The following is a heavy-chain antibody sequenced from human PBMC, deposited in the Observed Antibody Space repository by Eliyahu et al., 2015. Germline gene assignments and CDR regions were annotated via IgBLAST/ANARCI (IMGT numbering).Heavy chain of an antibody. V-gene: IGHV4-38-2*01. Sequence: QVQLQESGPGLVKPSETLSLTCAVSGYSISSGYYWGWIRQPPGKGLEWIGSIYHSGSTYSKSSLKSRVTISVDTSKNQFSLKLSSVTAADTAVYYCARVRNWNPDYWGQGTLVTVSS. CDR1: GYSISSGYY. CDR2: IYHSGST. D-gene: IGHD1-1*01. J-gene: IGHJ4*02. CDR3: ARVRNWNPDY.